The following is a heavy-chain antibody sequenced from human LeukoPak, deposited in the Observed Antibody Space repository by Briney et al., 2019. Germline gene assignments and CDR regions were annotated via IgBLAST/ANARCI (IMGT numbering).Heavy chain of an antibody. D-gene: IGHD2-21*01. Sequence: GGSLRLSCEVSGLTFSNVWMHWVRQTPGQGLVWVCRINTTGSTVYADPVKGRFTISRDNAKNMVYLQMNSLRTEDTAVYYCASFRDTDNWGRGTMVTVSS. CDR2: INTTGST. CDR3: ASFRDTDN. V-gene: IGHV3-74*01. J-gene: IGHJ3*01. CDR1: GLTFSNVW.